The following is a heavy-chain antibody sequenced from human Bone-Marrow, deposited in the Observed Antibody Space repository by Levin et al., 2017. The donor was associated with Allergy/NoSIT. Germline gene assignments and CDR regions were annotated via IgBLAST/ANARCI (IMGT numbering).Heavy chain of an antibody. J-gene: IGHJ3*02. D-gene: IGHD6-13*01. CDR3: AKDCSSWYYDAFDI. Sequence: PGESLKISCAASGFTFSSYAMSWVRQAPGKGLEWVSAISGSGGSTYYADSVKGRFTISRDNSKNTLYLQMNSLRAEDTAVYYCAKDCSSWYYDAFDIWGQGTMVTVSS. CDR2: ISGSGGST. CDR1: GFTFSSYA. V-gene: IGHV3-23*01.